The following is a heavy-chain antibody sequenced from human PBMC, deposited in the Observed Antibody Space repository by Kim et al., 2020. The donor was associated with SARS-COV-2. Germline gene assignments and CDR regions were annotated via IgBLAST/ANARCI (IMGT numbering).Heavy chain of an antibody. D-gene: IGHD3-3*01. Sequence: STNNHGDSVKGRFTISRDNAKNSLYLQMNSLRAEDTAVYYCARVKDFLMDVWGQGTTVVVSS. CDR2: STN. V-gene: IGHV3-11*01. CDR3: ARVKDFLMDV. J-gene: IGHJ6*02.